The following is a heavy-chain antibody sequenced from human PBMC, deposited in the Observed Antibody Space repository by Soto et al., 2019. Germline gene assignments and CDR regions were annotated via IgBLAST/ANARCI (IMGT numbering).Heavy chain of an antibody. CDR3: ARMFRGALGSFDY. D-gene: IGHD3-10*01. J-gene: IGHJ4*02. V-gene: IGHV4-61*01. CDR1: GGSVSSGSYY. Sequence: SETLSLTCTVSGGSVSSGSYYWSWIRQPPGKGLEWIGYIYYSGSTNYNPSLKSRVTISVDTSKNQFSLKLSSVTAADTAVYYCARMFRGALGSFDYWGQGTLVTVSS. CDR2: IYYSGST.